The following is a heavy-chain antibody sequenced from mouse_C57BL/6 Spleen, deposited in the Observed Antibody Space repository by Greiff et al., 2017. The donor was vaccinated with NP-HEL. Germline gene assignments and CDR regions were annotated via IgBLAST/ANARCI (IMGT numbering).Heavy chain of an antibody. D-gene: IGHD1-1*01. CDR1: GYSITSGYD. V-gene: IGHV3-1*01. CDR3: ARDYGGEFDY. Sequence: DVKLQESGPGMVKPSQSLSLTCTVTGYSITSGYDWHWIRHFPGNKLEWMGYISYSGSTNYNPSLKSRISITHDTSKNHFFLKLNSVTTEDTATYYCARDYGGEFDYWGQGTTLTVSS. J-gene: IGHJ2*01. CDR2: ISYSGST.